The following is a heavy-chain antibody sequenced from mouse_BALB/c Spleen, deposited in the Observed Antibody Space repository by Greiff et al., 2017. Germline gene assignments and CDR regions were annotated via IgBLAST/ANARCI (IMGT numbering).Heavy chain of an antibody. D-gene: IGHD2-1*01. CDR2: INPSTGYT. CDR3: AREATYGNPYAMDY. J-gene: IGHJ4*01. V-gene: IGHV1-7*01. Sequence: QVQLQQSGAELAKPGASVKMSCKASGYTFTSYWMHWVKQRPGQGLEWIGYINPSTGYTEYNQKFKDKATLTADKSSSTAYMQLSSLTSEDSAVYYCAREATYGNPYAMDYWGQGTSVTVSS. CDR1: GYTFTSYW.